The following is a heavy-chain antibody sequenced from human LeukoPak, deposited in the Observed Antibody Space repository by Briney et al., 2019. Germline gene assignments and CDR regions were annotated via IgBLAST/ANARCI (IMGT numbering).Heavy chain of an antibody. D-gene: IGHD2-8*01. CDR1: GYTFTSYA. J-gene: IGHJ6*03. V-gene: IGHV7-4-1*02. CDR2: INTNTGNP. Sequence: GASVKVSCKASGYTFTSYAMNWVRQAPGQGLEWMGWINTNTGNPTYAQGFTGRFVFSLDTSVSTAYLQISSLKAEDTAVYYCARVGPRGCTNGVCYLGYYYYYYMDVWGKGTTVTVSS. CDR3: ARVGPRGCTNGVCYLGYYYYYYMDV.